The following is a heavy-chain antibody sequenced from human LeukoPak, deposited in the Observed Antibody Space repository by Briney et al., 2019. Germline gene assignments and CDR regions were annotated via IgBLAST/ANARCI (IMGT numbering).Heavy chain of an antibody. J-gene: IGHJ5*02. V-gene: IGHV4-4*08. CDR2: IYTSGST. CDR1: GGSISSYY. D-gene: IGHD4-11*01. CDR3: ASSPWGSNFGPYNWFDP. Sequence: SETLSLTCTVSGGSISSYYWSWIRQPPGKGLEWIGRIYTSGSTNYNPSLKSRVTISVDTSKNQFSLKLSSVTAADTAVYYCASSPWGSNFGPYNWFDPWGQGTLVTVSS.